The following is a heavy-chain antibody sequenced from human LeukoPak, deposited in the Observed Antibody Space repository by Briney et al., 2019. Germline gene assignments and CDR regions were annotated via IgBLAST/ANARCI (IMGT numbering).Heavy chain of an antibody. J-gene: IGHJ5*02. Sequence: GGSLRLSCAASGFTFSSYAMSWVRQAPGKGLEWVSAISGSGGSTYYADSVKGRFTISRDNSKNTLYLQMNSLRAEDMAVYYCARDIVVVPAAILSNNWFDPWGQGTLVTVSS. V-gene: IGHV3-23*01. D-gene: IGHD2-2*02. CDR1: GFTFSSYA. CDR2: ISGSGGST. CDR3: ARDIVVVPAAILSNNWFDP.